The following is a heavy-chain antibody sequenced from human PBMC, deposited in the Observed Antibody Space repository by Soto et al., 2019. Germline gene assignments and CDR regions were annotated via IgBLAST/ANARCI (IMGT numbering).Heavy chain of an antibody. D-gene: IGHD6-13*01. Sequence: SETLSLTCTVSGGSISSYYWSWIRQPPGKGLEWIGYNYYSGSTNYNPSLKSRVTISVDTSKNQFSLKLSSVTAADTAVYYCAGQESSSWYLWFDPWGQGTLVTVSS. CDR3: AGQESSSWYLWFDP. J-gene: IGHJ5*02. V-gene: IGHV4-59*01. CDR1: GGSISSYY. CDR2: NYYSGST.